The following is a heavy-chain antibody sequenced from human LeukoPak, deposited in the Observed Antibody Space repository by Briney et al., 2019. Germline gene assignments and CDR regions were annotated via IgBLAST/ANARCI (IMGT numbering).Heavy chain of an antibody. D-gene: IGHD3-22*01. Sequence: GGSLRLSCAASGFTFSSYSMNWVRQAPGKGLEWVSSISSSSSYIYYADSVKGRFTISRDNAKNSLYLQMNSLRAEDTAVYYCARDADTMIVMYYFDYWGQGTLVPSPQ. J-gene: IGHJ4*02. CDR1: GFTFSSYS. CDR2: ISSSSSYI. CDR3: ARDADTMIVMYYFDY. V-gene: IGHV3-21*01.